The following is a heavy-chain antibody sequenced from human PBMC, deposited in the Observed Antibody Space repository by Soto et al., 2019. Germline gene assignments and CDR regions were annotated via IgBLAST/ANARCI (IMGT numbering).Heavy chain of an antibody. CDR2: INPNSGGT. V-gene: IGHV1-2*02. CDR3: ARLHLYYGGNSGRAFDY. CDR1: GYTFTGYY. Sequence: ASVKVSCKASGYTFTGYYMHGVRQAPGQGLEWMGWINPNSGGTNYAQKCQGRVTMTRDTSISTAYMELSRLRSDDTAVYYCARLHLYYGGNSGRAFDYWGQGTLVTVS. J-gene: IGHJ4*02. D-gene: IGHD4-17*01.